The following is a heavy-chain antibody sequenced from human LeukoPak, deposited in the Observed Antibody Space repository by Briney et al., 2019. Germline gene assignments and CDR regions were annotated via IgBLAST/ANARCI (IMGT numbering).Heavy chain of an antibody. V-gene: IGHV4-61*02. J-gene: IGHJ4*02. D-gene: IGHD1-26*01. CDR1: GGSISSGSYY. CDR2: IYTSGST. Sequence: SQTLSLTCTVSGGSISSGSYYWSWIRQPAGKGLEWIGRIYTSGSTNYNPSLKSRVTISVDTSKNQFSLKLSSVTAADTAVYYCARGPWPGWELLPHFDYWGQGTLVTVSS. CDR3: ARGPWPGWELLPHFDY.